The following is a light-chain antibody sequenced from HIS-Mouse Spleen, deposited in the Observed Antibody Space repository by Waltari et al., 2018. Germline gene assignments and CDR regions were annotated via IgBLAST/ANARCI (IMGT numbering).Light chain of an antibody. CDR2: EVS. V-gene: IGLV2-8*01. J-gene: IGLJ1*01. Sequence: QSALTHPPSASGYPGQSVTISCTGTSSDVGGYHYVSWYQQHPGKAPKLMIYEVSKRPSGVPDRFSGSKSGNTASLTVSGLQAEDEADYYCSSYAGSNNYVFGTGTKVTVL. CDR1: SSDVGGYHY. CDR3: SSYAGSNNYV.